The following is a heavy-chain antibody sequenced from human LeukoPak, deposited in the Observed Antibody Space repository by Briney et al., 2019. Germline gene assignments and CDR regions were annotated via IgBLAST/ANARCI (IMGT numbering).Heavy chain of an antibody. J-gene: IGHJ3*02. Sequence: SETLSLTCTVSGYSINSGYYWGWIRQPPGKGLEWIGSIYHSGSTYFNPSLKSRVTISVDTSKNQFSLKLSSVTAADTAVYYCARLDAFDIWGQGTMVTVSS. V-gene: IGHV4-38-2*02. CDR1: GYSINSGYY. CDR3: ARLDAFDI. CDR2: IYHSGST.